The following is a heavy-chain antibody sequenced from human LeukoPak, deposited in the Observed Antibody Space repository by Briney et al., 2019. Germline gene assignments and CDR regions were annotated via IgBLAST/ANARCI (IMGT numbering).Heavy chain of an antibody. V-gene: IGHV4-61*02. CDR3: ARVKVVRGVIIGYYYYYMDV. CDR2: IYTSGST. Sequence: PSETLSLTCTVSGGSISSGSYYWSWIRQPAGKGLEWIGRIYTSGSTNYNPSLKSRVTMSVDTSKNQFSLKLSSVTAADTAVYYCARVKVVRGVIIGYYYYYMDVWGKGTTVTISS. CDR1: GGSISSGSYY. D-gene: IGHD3-10*01. J-gene: IGHJ6*03.